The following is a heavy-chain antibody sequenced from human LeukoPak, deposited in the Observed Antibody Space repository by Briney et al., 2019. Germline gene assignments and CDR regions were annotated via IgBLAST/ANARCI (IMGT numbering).Heavy chain of an antibody. J-gene: IGHJ4*02. CDR3: ARESSTPSYVDY. V-gene: IGHV3-7*01. D-gene: IGHD6-6*01. CDR1: GFTFSSYW. CDR2: IKKDGSEK. Sequence: GGSLRLSCAASGFTFSSYWMSWVRQAPGKGLEWVANIKKDGSEKYYVDSVKGRFTISRDNAKNSLYLQMNSLRAEYTAVYYCARESSTPSYVDYWGQGTLLTVSS.